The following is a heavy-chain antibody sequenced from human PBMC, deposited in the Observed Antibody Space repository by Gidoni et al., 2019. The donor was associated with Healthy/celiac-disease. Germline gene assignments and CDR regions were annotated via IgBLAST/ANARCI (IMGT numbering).Heavy chain of an antibody. Sequence: QITLKESGPTLVKPTQTLTLTCTFSGFSLSTSGVGVGWIRQPPGKALELLALIYWDDDKRYSPSLKSRLTITKDTSKNQVVLTMTNMDPVDTATYYCAHRLLGYCSSTSCYGSGAFDIWGQGTMVTVSS. J-gene: IGHJ3*02. D-gene: IGHD2-2*01. CDR1: GFSLSTSGVG. CDR3: AHRLLGYCSSTSCYGSGAFDI. CDR2: IYWDDDK. V-gene: IGHV2-5*02.